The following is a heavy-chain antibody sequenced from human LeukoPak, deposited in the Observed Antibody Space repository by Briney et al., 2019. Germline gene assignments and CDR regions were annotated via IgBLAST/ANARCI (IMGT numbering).Heavy chain of an antibody. V-gene: IGHV4-30-2*01. CDR1: GGSISSGGYS. CDR2: IYHSGST. J-gene: IGHJ4*02. CDR3: ARETYGDLPDY. D-gene: IGHD4-17*01. Sequence: SETLSLTCAVSGGSISSGGYSWSWIRQPPGKGLEWIGYIYHSGSTYYNPSLKSRVTISVDRSKNQFSLKLSSVTAADTAVYYCARETYGDLPDYWGQGTLGTVSS.